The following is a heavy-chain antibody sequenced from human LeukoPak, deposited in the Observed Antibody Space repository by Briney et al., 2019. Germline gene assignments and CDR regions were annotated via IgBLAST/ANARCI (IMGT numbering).Heavy chain of an antibody. CDR2: ISANNGNT. V-gene: IGHV1-18*01. J-gene: IGHJ4*02. Sequence: ASVKVSCKASGYTFTSYGISWVRQAPGQGLEWMGWISANNGNTNYAQKLQGRVTMTTDTSTSTAYMELRSLRSDDTAVYYCARASYDSSGYYPHSDYWGQGTLVTVSS. CDR1: GYTFTSYG. D-gene: IGHD3-22*01. CDR3: ARASYDSSGYYPHSDY.